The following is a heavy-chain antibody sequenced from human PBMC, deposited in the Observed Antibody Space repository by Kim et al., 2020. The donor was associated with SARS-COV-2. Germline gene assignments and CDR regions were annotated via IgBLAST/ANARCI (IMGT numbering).Heavy chain of an antibody. CDR3: ARDTPYDNSGYYLDY. D-gene: IGHD3-22*01. CDR1: GFTFSSYA. J-gene: IGHJ4*01. V-gene: IGHV3-30*04. CDR2: ISYDGSNK. Sequence: GGSLRLSCAASGFTFSSYAMHWVRQAPGKGLEWVAVISYDGSNKYYADSVKGRFTISRDNSKNTLYLQMNSLRAEDTAVYYCARDTPYDNSGYYLDYWC.